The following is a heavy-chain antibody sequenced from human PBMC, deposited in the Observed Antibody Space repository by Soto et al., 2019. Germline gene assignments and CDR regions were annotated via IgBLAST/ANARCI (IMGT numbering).Heavy chain of an antibody. Sequence: QVQLVESGGGVVQPGRSLRLSCAASGFTFSSYAMQWVRQAPGKGLEWVAVISYDGSNKYYADSVKGRFTISRDNSKNTLYVQMNSLRAEDTAVYYCARGSSDWYWSPDYWGQGTPVTVSS. J-gene: IGHJ4*02. CDR3: ARGSSDWYWSPDY. CDR2: ISYDGSNK. CDR1: GFTFSSYA. V-gene: IGHV3-30-3*01. D-gene: IGHD6-19*01.